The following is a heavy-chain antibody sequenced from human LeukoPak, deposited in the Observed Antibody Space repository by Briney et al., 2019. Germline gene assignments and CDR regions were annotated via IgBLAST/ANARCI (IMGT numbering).Heavy chain of an antibody. CDR1: GGSFSGYY. CDR2: IIHSGST. CDR3: AGHPGGDLFDY. J-gene: IGHJ4*02. D-gene: IGHD2-21*01. V-gene: IGHV4-34*12. Sequence: PSETLSLTCAVYGGSFSGYYWSWIRQPPGKWLEWIGEIIHSGSTNYNPSLKSRVTISVDTSKNQFSLKLSSVTAADTAVYYCAGHPGGDLFDYWGQGTLVTVSS.